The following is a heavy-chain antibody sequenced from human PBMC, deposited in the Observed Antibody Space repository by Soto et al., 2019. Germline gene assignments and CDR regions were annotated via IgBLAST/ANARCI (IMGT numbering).Heavy chain of an antibody. CDR2: ISISSSTI. Sequence: GGSLRLSCAASGFTFSSYSMNWVRQAPGKGLEWVSYISISSSTIYYADSVKGRFTISRDNAKNSLYLQMNSLRAEDTAVYYCARDLNLGSFDYWGQGTLVTVSS. V-gene: IGHV3-48*01. CDR3: ARDLNLGSFDY. J-gene: IGHJ4*02. CDR1: GFTFSSYS.